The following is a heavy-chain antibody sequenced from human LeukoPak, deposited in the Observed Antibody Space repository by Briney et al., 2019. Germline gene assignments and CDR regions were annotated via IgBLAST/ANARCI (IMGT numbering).Heavy chain of an antibody. CDR3: ARGSAGLGNWFDP. D-gene: IGHD6-13*01. V-gene: IGHV1-2*02. J-gene: IGHJ5*02. CDR1: GYTFTGYY. CDR2: INPNRGGT. Sequence: GASVKVSCKASGYTFTGYYMHWVRQAPGQGLEWMGWINPNRGGTNYAQKFQGRVTMTRDTSISTAYMELSRLRSDDTAVYYCARGSAGLGNWFDPWGQGTLVTVSS.